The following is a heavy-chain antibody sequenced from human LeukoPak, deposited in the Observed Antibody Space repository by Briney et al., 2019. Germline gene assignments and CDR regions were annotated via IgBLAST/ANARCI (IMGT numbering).Heavy chain of an antibody. D-gene: IGHD3-10*01. CDR1: GYTLTELS. J-gene: IGHJ6*03. CDR2: FDPEDGET. Sequence: ASVKVSCKVSGYTLTELSMHCMRQAPGKGLEGMGGFDPEDGETIYAQKFQGRVTMTEDTSTDTAYMELSSLRSEDTAVYYCATAYQYGSGSYAQTYYYYYMDVWGKGTTVTVSS. CDR3: ATAYQYGSGSYAQTYYYYYMDV. V-gene: IGHV1-24*01.